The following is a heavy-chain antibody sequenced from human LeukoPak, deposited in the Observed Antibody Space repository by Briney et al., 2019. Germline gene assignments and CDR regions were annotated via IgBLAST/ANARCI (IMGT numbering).Heavy chain of an antibody. D-gene: IGHD1-7*01. CDR3: ARGRDWNYAFDY. J-gene: IGHJ4*02. V-gene: IGHV1-18*01. CDR2: ISTYNGNT. Sequence: ASVPVSRQASGDTFTRYVITWVRQAPGQGREWMGWISTYNGNTNYAQKLQGRVTMTTDTSTSTAYMELRSLKSDDTAVYYCARGRDWNYAFDYWGQGTLVTVSS. CDR1: GDTFTRYV.